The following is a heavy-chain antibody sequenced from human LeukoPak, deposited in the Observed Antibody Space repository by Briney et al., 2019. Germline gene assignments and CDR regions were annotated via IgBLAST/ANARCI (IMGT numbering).Heavy chain of an antibody. V-gene: IGHV3-23*01. CDR3: ARVISSGWYGYFDY. D-gene: IGHD6-19*01. Sequence: GGSLRLSCAASGFTFTSYVMSWVRQAPGKGLEWVPSISGSGASTYYADSVKGRFTISRDNSKNTLYLQMNSLRAEDTAVYYCARVISSGWYGYFDYWGQGTLVTVSS. CDR2: ISGSGAST. J-gene: IGHJ4*02. CDR1: GFTFTSYV.